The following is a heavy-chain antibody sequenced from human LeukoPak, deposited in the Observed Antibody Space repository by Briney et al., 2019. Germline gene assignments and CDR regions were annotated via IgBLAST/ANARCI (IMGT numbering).Heavy chain of an antibody. CDR3: ARDRAGIAAAGSLNWFDP. J-gene: IGHJ5*02. Sequence: GGSLRLSCAASGFTFSSYAMSWVRQAPGKGLEWVSAISGSGGSTYYADSVKGRFTISRDNSKNTLYLQMNSLRAEDTAVYYCARDRAGIAAAGSLNWFDPWGQGTLVTVSS. D-gene: IGHD6-13*01. CDR2: ISGSGGST. CDR1: GFTFSSYA. V-gene: IGHV3-23*01.